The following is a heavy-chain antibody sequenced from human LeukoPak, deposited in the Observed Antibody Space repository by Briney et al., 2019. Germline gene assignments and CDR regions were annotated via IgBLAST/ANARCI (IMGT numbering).Heavy chain of an antibody. D-gene: IGHD3-3*01. CDR2: IYYSGIT. Sequence: SETLSLTCTVSGGAISSSDYYWGWIRQPPGKGLEWIGSIYYSGITYYNPSLKSRVTISLDTPKNQFSLKLSSVTAADTAVYYCARGRGGLRFLEWSDDGAFDIWGQGTMVTVSS. V-gene: IGHV4-39*07. CDR3: ARGRGGLRFLEWSDDGAFDI. J-gene: IGHJ3*02. CDR1: GGAISSSDYY.